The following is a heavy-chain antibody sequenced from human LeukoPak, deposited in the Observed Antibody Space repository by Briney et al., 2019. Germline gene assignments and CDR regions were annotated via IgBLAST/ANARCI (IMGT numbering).Heavy chain of an antibody. D-gene: IGHD3-16*01. V-gene: IGHV4-34*01. CDR3: ARGRATALWGYYYYGMDV. CDR1: GGSINGYY. Sequence: SETLSLTCTVSGGSINGYYWSWIRQPPGKGLEWIGEINHSGSTNYNPSLKSRVTISVDTSKNQFSLKLSSVTAADTAVYYCARGRATALWGYYYYGMDVWGQGTTVTVSS. J-gene: IGHJ6*02. CDR2: INHSGST.